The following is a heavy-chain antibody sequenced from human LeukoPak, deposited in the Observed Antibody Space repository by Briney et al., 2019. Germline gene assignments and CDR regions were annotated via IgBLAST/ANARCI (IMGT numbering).Heavy chain of an antibody. V-gene: IGHV3-7*01. CDR3: ARERASGSYEKAPPFDH. Sequence: AGSLRLSCAASGFTFSSYWMTWVRQAPGKGLEWVGNIKQDGSEKYYVDSVKGRCTISRDNAKNSLYLQMNSRRVEDTAVYYCARERASGSYEKAPPFDHWGQRTPVTVSS. D-gene: IGHD3-10*01. J-gene: IGHJ4*02. CDR2: IKQDGSEK. CDR1: GFTFSSYW.